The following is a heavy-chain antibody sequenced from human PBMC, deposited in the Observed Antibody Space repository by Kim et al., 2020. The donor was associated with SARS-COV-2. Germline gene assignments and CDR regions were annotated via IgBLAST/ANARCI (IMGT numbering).Heavy chain of an antibody. CDR3: ARVIVVVPAATQQKSYGMDV. Sequence: SETLSLTCAVYGGSFSGYYWSWIRQPPGKGLEWIGEINHSGSTNYNPSLKSRVTISVDTSKNQFSLKLSSVTAADTAVYYCARVIVVVPAATQQKSYGMDVWGQGTTVTVSS. CDR2: INHSGST. V-gene: IGHV4-34*01. CDR1: GGSFSGYY. J-gene: IGHJ6*02. D-gene: IGHD2-2*01.